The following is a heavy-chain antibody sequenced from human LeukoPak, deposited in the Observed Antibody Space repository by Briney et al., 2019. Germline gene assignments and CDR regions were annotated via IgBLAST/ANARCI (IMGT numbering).Heavy chain of an antibody. V-gene: IGHV4-59*12. CDR3: ARGPLAAAGGNVYY. Sequence: SETLSLTCTDSGGSISSYYWSWIRQPPGEGLEWIGYIYYSGSTNYNPSLKSRVTISVDTSKNQFSLKLSSVTAADTAVYYCARGPLAAAGGNVYYWGQGTLVAVSS. CDR2: IYYSGST. D-gene: IGHD6-13*01. J-gene: IGHJ4*02. CDR1: GGSISSYY.